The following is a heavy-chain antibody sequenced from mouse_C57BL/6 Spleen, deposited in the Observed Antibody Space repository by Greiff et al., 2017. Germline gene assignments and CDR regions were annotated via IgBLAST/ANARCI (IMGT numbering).Heavy chain of an antibody. CDR1: GYAFSSYW. D-gene: IGHD1-1*01. CDR2: IYRGDGET. V-gene: IGHV1-80*01. Sequence: VKLMESGAELVKPGASVKISCKASGYAFSSYWMNWVKQRPGKGLEWIGQIYRGDGETNYNGKFKGKATLTADKSSSTAYMQLSSLTSEDSAVYFCARRPTVTHFDYWGQGTTLTVSS. CDR3: ARRPTVTHFDY. J-gene: IGHJ2*01.